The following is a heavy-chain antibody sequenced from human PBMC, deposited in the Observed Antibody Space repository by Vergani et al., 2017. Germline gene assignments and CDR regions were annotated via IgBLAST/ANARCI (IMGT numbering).Heavy chain of an antibody. CDR2: ISGSGGST. Sequence: EVQLLESGGGLVQPGGSLRLSCAASGFTFSSSAMSWVRQAPGKGLEWVSAISGSGGSTYYADSVTGRFTISRDNSKNTLYLQMNSLRAEDTAEYYCAKGELVGATTHFDYWGQGTLVTVSS. CDR1: GFTFSSSA. D-gene: IGHD1-26*01. J-gene: IGHJ4*02. CDR3: AKGELVGATTHFDY. V-gene: IGHV3-23*01.